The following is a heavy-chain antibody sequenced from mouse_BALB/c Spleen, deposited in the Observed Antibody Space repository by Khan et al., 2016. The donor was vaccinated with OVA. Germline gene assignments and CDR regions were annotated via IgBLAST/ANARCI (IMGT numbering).Heavy chain of an antibody. CDR3: NRGDYRDDRYFDV. CDR1: DFSLSTYG. J-gene: IGHJ1*01. V-gene: IGHV2-4-1*01. Sequence: QVQLKQSGPGLVQPSQSLSITCTVTDFSLSTYGIHWVRQSPGKGLEWLGVIWSGGSTDYNAAFISRLSISKDNPKSQVFFKMNSLQTDDTAIYYRNRGDYRDDRYFDVWGAGTTVTVAS. CDR2: IWSGGST. D-gene: IGHD2-14*01.